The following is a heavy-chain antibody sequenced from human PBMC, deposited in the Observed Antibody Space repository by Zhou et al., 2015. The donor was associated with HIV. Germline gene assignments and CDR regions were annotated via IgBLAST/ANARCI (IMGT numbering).Heavy chain of an antibody. Sequence: QVQLVQSGAEVKKPGSSVKVSCKASGGTFSTYAVSWVRQAPGQGLEWMGGIIPIFGTANYAQKFQGRVTITADESTRTAYMELSSLRSDDTAVYYCARTWYDYDTSGYFPYWGQGTQVTVSS. CDR1: GGTFSTYA. CDR3: ARTWYDYDTSGYFPY. CDR2: IIPIFGTA. J-gene: IGHJ4*02. D-gene: IGHD3-22*01. V-gene: IGHV1-69*01.